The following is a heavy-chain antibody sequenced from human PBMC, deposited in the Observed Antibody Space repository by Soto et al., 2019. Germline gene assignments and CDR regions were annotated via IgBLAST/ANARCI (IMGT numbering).Heavy chain of an antibody. J-gene: IGHJ3*02. CDR3: ASSSGPATRTTLDI. Sequence: GASVKVSCKASGYPFTAYYMHWVRQAPGQGLECMGWINPSSGVTNYAQRFQGRVTMTRDTSISTAYMELSRLTSDDTAVYYCASSSGPATRTTLDIWGQGTMVTVSS. CDR1: GYPFTAYY. CDR2: INPSSGVT. D-gene: IGHD4-4*01. V-gene: IGHV1-2*02.